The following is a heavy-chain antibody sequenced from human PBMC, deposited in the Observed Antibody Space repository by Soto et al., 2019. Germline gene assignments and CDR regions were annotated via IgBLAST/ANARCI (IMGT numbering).Heavy chain of an antibody. J-gene: IGHJ4*02. CDR2: IRSKANSYAT. CDR3: TSTPHCGGDCYSDY. D-gene: IGHD2-21*02. CDR1: GFTFSGSA. V-gene: IGHV3-73*02. Sequence: EVQLVESGGGLVQPGGSLKLSCAASGFTFSGSAMHWVRQASGQGLEWVGRIRSKANSYATAYAASVKGRFTISRDDSKNTAYLQMNSLKTEDTAVYYCTSTPHCGGDCYSDYWGQGTLVTVSS.